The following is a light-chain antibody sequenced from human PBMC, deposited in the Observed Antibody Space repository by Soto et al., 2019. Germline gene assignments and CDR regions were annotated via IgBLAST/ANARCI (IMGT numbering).Light chain of an antibody. CDR3: QQLNSDWYA. Sequence: DIQLTQSPSFLSASVGDRVTITCRASQGISTYLACYLQRPGKAPKLLIYGASTLQSGVPSRFNGSGSGTEFTLTISSLQPEDFGTYYCQQLNSDWYAFGQGTKLEIK. CDR1: QGISTY. CDR2: GAS. V-gene: IGKV1-9*01. J-gene: IGKJ2*01.